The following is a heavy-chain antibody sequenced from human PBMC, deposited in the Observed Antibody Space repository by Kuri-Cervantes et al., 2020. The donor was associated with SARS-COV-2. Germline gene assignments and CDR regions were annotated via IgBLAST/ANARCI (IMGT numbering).Heavy chain of an antibody. J-gene: IGHJ2*01. V-gene: IGHV3-30*03. D-gene: IGHD2/OR15-2a*01. CDR1: GFTSSSYG. CDR3: ASRGNSRNWYFDL. Sequence: GGSLRLSCAASGFTSSSYGMHWVRQAPGKGLEWVAVISYDGSNKYYADSVKGRFTISRDNSKNTLYLQMNSLRAEDTAVYYCASRGNSRNWYFDLWGRGTLVTVSS. CDR2: ISYDGSNK.